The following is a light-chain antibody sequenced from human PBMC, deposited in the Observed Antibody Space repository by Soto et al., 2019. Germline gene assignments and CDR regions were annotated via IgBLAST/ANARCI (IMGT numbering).Light chain of an antibody. V-gene: IGKV1-27*01. CDR2: SAS. CDR1: QGINNY. J-gene: IGKJ5*01. Sequence: DIQLTQSPSSLSASVGDRVTITCRASQGINNYLAWYQQKPGKVPKLLIRSASTLQRGVPSRFSGSGSRTEFTLTIADLQPDDFGTYYCQQSLTMPITFGHGTRLEIK. CDR3: QQSLTMPIT.